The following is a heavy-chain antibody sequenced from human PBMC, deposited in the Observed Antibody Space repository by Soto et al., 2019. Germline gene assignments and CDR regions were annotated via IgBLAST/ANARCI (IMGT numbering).Heavy chain of an antibody. CDR1: GYTFTGYY. CDR3: ARGDQLLAYYYYGMDV. V-gene: IGHV1-2*04. CDR2: INPNSGGT. D-gene: IGHD2-2*01. J-gene: IGHJ6*02. Sequence: ASVKVPCKASGYTFTGYYMHWVRQAPGQGLEWMGWINPNSGGTNYAQKFQGWVTMTRDTSISTAYMELSRLRSDDTAVYYCARGDQLLAYYYYGMDVWGQGTTVTVSS.